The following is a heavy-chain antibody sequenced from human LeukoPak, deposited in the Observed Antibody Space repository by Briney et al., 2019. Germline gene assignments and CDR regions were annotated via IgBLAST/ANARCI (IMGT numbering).Heavy chain of an antibody. Sequence: PGGSLRLSCAASGFTFSSYSMNWVRQAPGKGLEWVSPIGSSSSYIYYADSVKGRFTISRDNAKNSLYLQMNSLRAEDTAVYYCAIIAVAGTGYWGQGTLVTVSS. J-gene: IGHJ4*02. CDR3: AIIAVAGTGY. D-gene: IGHD6-19*01. CDR1: GFTFSSYS. V-gene: IGHV3-21*01. CDR2: IGSSSSYI.